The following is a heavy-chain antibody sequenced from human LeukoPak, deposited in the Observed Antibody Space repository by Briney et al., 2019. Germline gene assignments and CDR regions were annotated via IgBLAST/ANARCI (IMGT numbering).Heavy chain of an antibody. V-gene: IGHV3-15*07. J-gene: IGHJ4*02. D-gene: IGHD3-10*01. CDR1: GFTFSNAW. Sequence: TAGGSLRLSCATSGFTFSNAWMNWVRQAPGKGLEWVGRIRSNSDGGTIDYAAPVRGRFTISRDDSKNTLYLQMNSLKTEDTAVYYCTGWFGKQIDYWGQGTLVTVSS. CDR3: TGWFGKQIDY. CDR2: IRSNSDGGTI.